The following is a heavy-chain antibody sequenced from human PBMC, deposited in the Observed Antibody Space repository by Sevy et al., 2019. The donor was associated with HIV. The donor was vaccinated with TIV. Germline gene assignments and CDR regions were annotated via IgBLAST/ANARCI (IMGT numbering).Heavy chain of an antibody. J-gene: IGHJ6*02. CDR2: ISYDGSDK. CDR1: GFAFTNYYA. V-gene: IGHV3-30-3*01. Sequence: GGSLRLSCTASGFAFTNYYAMHWVRHAPGKVLEGVALISYDGSDKFDADAVKRRFTITRDNFKNSLYLQMNGLTTEDTAVYYCARPRANYVDHYFFYAMDVWGQGTTVTVSS. D-gene: IGHD4-17*01. CDR3: ARPRANYVDHYFFYAMDV.